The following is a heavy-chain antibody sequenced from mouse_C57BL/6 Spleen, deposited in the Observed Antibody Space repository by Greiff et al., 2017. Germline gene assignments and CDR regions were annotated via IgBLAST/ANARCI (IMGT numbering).Heavy chain of an antibody. D-gene: IGHD1-1*01. CDR3: RRRVLTWGAMDY. CDR2: IYPGNSDT. CDR1: GYTFTSYW. V-gene: IGHV1-5*01. J-gene: IGHJ4*01. Sequence: EVQLQQSGTVLARPGASVKMSCKTSGYTFTSYWMHWVKQRPGQGLEWIGAIYPGNSDTSYNQKFKGKAKLTAVTSASTAYMELSSLTNEDSAVYYGRRRVLTWGAMDYWGQGTSVTVSS.